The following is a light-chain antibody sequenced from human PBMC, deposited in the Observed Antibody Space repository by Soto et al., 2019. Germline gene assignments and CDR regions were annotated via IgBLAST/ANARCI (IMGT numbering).Light chain of an antibody. CDR3: QQFGNSPYT. Sequence: EIVLTQSPGTLSLSPGERATLSCRASQSVSSSYLAWYQQKPGQTPRLLIYGASSRATGIPDRFSGSGSGTDFTLTISRLEPEDFAVXYCQQFGNSPYTFGQGTKLDIK. J-gene: IGKJ2*01. V-gene: IGKV3-20*01. CDR2: GAS. CDR1: QSVSSSY.